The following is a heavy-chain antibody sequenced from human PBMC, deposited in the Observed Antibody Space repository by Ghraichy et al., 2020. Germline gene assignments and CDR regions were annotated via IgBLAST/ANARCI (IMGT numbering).Heavy chain of an antibody. D-gene: IGHD2-21*01. V-gene: IGHV2-5*02. J-gene: IGHJ4*02. CDR3: AHTGGLGRTAYYFDF. CDR1: GFSLDTSGVS. CDR2: IYRDEDT. Sequence: SGPTLVKPTQTLTLTCTFSGFSLDTSGVSVGWIRQPPGKALEWLALIYRDEDTRYSPSLKTRLTITKDSSKNQVVLTMTNMNPVDTATYYCAHTGGLGRTAYYFDFWGQGTLVTVSS.